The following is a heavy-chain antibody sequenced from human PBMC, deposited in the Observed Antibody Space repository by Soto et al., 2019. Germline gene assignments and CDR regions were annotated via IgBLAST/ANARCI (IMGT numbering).Heavy chain of an antibody. V-gene: IGHV1-2*02. J-gene: IGHJ5*02. CDR1: GYTFTGYY. CDR2: INPNSGGT. Sequence: ASVKVSCKACGYTFTGYYMHWVRQAPGQGLEWMGWINPNSGGTNYAQKFQGRVTMTRDTSISTAYMELSRLRSDDTAVYYCARGRVMAAAEGFDPWGQGTLVTVSS. D-gene: IGHD6-13*01. CDR3: ARGRVMAAAEGFDP.